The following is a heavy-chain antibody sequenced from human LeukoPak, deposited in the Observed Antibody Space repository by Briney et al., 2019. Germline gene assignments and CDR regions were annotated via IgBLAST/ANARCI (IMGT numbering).Heavy chain of an antibody. V-gene: IGHV4-59*01. Sequence: PSETLSLTCTVSGGSISSYYWSWIRQPPGKGLEWIGYIYYSGSTNYNPSLKSRVTISVDTSKNRFSLKLSSVTAADTAVYYCARDLGPKYSSSWYDYWGQGTLVTVSS. CDR2: IYYSGST. J-gene: IGHJ4*02. CDR1: GGSISSYY. CDR3: ARDLGPKYSSSWYDY. D-gene: IGHD6-13*01.